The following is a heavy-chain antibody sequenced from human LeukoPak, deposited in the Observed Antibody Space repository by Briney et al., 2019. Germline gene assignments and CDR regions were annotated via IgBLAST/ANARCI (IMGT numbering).Heavy chain of an antibody. J-gene: IGHJ4*02. CDR2: VYYSGST. V-gene: IGHV4-59*01. D-gene: IGHD3-10*01. CDR3: ARVGSGSYWGGFDY. Sequence: PSETLSLTCTVSGGSISTYYWSWIRQPPGKGLEWIGNVYYSGSTNYNPSLKSRVTISVDTSKNQFSLKLTSVTAADTAVYYCARVGSGSYWGGFDYWGQGTLVTVSS. CDR1: GGSISTYY.